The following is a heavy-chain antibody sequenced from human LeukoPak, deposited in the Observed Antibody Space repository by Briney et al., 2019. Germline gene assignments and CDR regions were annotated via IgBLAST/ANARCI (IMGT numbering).Heavy chain of an antibody. Sequence: GGSLRLSCGASGFTFGTYWMHWVRQAPGKGLEWVSSISSSSSYIYYADSVKGRFTISRDNAKNSLYLQMNSLRAEDTAVYYCARVSSGSYSHFDYWGQGTLVTVSS. CDR2: ISSSSSYI. CDR3: ARVSSGSYSHFDY. V-gene: IGHV3-21*01. D-gene: IGHD1-26*01. J-gene: IGHJ4*02. CDR1: GFTFGTYW.